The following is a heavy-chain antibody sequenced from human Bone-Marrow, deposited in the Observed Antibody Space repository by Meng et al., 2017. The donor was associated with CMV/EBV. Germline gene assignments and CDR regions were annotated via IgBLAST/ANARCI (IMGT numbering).Heavy chain of an antibody. CDR2: ISAYNGNT. CDR3: ARVAGGHDAFDI. J-gene: IGHJ3*02. D-gene: IGHD2-15*01. Sequence: ASVKVYCKASGYTFTSYGISWVRQAPGQGLEWMGWISAYNGNTNYAQKLQGRVTMTTDTSTSTVYMELRSLRSDDTAVYYCARVAGGHDAFDIWGQGTMVTVSS. V-gene: IGHV1-18*01. CDR1: GYTFTSYG.